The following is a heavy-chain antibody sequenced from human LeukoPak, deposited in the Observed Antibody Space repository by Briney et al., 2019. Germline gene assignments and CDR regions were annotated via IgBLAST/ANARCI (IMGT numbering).Heavy chain of an antibody. CDR3: ARDGPKYYYDSSGYGYYFDY. D-gene: IGHD3-22*01. CDR2: IIPIFGTA. CDR1: GGTFSSYA. Sequence: SVKVSCKASGGTFSSYAISWVLQAPGQGLEWMGGIIPIFGTANYAQKFQGRVTITADESTSTAYMELSSLRSEDTAVYYCARDGPKYYYDSSGYGYYFDYWGQGTLVTVSS. V-gene: IGHV1-69*13. J-gene: IGHJ4*02.